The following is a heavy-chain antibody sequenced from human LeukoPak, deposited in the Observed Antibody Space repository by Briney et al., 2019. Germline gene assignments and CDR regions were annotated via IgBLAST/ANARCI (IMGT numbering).Heavy chain of an antibody. CDR2: IYYSGST. CDR3: ARVPPKSHAFDI. CDR1: GGSISSSSYY. J-gene: IGHJ3*02. V-gene: IGHV4-39*07. Sequence: SETLSLTCTVSGGSISSSSYYWGWIRPPPGKGLEWIVSIYYSGSTYYNPSLKSRVTISVDTSKNQFSLKLSSVTAADTAVYYCARVPPKSHAFDIWGQGTMVTVSS.